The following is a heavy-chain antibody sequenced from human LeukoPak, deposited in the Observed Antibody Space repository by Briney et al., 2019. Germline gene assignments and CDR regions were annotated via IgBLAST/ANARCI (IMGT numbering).Heavy chain of an antibody. CDR3: ARHRALVGATDY. CDR2: INHSGST. CDR1: GFTFSSHG. V-gene: IGHV4-34*01. D-gene: IGHD1-26*01. J-gene: IGHJ4*02. Sequence: GTLGLSCAASGFTFSSHGMNWIRQPPGKGLEWIGEINHSGSTNYNPSLKSRVTISVDTSKNQFSLKLSSVTAADTAVYYCARHRALVGATDYWGQGTLVTVSS.